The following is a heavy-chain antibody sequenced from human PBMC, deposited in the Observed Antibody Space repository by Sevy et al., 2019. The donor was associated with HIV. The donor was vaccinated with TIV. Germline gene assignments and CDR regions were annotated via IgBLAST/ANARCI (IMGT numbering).Heavy chain of an antibody. D-gene: IGHD5-18*01. V-gene: IGHV3-23*01. CDR2: ISGSGGST. Sequence: GGSLRLSCAASGFTFSSYAMSWVRQAPGKGLEWVSAISGSGGSTYYADSVKGRFTISRDNSKNTLYLQMNSLRAEDTAVYYCATHIWAIQLNWFDPWGQGTLVTVSS. J-gene: IGHJ5*02. CDR3: ATHIWAIQLNWFDP. CDR1: GFTFSSYA.